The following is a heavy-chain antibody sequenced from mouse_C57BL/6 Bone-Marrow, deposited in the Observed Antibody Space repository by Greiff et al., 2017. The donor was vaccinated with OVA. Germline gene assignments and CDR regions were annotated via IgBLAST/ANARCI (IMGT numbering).Heavy chain of an antibody. V-gene: IGHV5-6*02. Sequence: EVMLVESGGDLVTPGGSLKLSCAASGFTFSSYGMSWVRQTPDKRLEWVATISSGGSYTYYPDHVKGRFTLSRDNAKNTLYLQMSSLKSEDTAMYYCARRGLLRTYWGQGTLVTVSA. J-gene: IGHJ3*01. D-gene: IGHD2-3*01. CDR1: GFTFSSYG. CDR3: ARRGLLRTY. CDR2: ISSGGSYT.